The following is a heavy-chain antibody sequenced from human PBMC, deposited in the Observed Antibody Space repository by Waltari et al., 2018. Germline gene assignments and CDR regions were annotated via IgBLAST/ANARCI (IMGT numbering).Heavy chain of an antibody. Sequence: QVQLMQSGAEVKKPGNSVTVSCQASGYNFRSYQINWVRRAAGQGLEWMGWMNPSNGNADYAHKFRGRLTFTRDASMNTAHMELSSLTSDDTAEYFCARAYFGSASYPFDSWGQGALVTVSS. J-gene: IGHJ4*02. CDR2: MNPSNGNA. CDR1: GYNFRSYQ. D-gene: IGHD3-10*01. CDR3: ARAYFGSASYPFDS. V-gene: IGHV1-8*03.